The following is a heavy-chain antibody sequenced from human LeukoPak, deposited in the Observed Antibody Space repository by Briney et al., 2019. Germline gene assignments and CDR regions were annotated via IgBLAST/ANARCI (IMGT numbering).Heavy chain of an antibody. Sequence: SGGSLRLSCAASGFTFSSYEMNWVHQAPGKGLEWVSYISSSGSTIYYADSVKGRFTISRDNSKNTLYLEMNSLTVDDTAVYYCAREMTTGGQDYWGQGTLVTVSS. CDR2: ISSSGSTI. V-gene: IGHV3-48*03. CDR3: AREMTTGGQDY. CDR1: GFTFSSYE. D-gene: IGHD1-1*01. J-gene: IGHJ4*02.